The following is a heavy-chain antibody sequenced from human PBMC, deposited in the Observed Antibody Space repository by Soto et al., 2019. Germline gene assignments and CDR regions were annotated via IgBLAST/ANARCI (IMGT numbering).Heavy chain of an antibody. CDR2: IYYSGST. Sequence: QVQLQESGPGLVKPSETLSLTCTVSGGSISSYYWSWIRQPPGKGLEWIGYIYYSGSTNYNPSLXGRVAMXXATSTNQFSLKLSSVTAADTAVYYCARRYGGNFDYWGQGTLVTVSS. D-gene: IGHD3-16*01. J-gene: IGHJ4*02. CDR3: ARRYGGNFDY. V-gene: IGHV4-59*01. CDR1: GGSISSYY.